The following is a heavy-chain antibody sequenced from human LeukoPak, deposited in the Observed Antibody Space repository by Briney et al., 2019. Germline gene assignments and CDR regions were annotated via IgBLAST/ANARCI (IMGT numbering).Heavy chain of an antibody. D-gene: IGHD3-3*01. Sequence: GGSLRLSCAAAVVTLSDYHMSWIRQAPWKGLEWVSHISDNGRTKYYANSVQGRFTVSRDNAKNSLYLQMNSLRADDTAVYYCATVHFGYFTFWGQGTLVPVSS. CDR3: ATVHFGYFTF. CDR1: VVTLSDYH. J-gene: IGHJ4*02. V-gene: IGHV3-11*01. CDR2: ISDNGRTK.